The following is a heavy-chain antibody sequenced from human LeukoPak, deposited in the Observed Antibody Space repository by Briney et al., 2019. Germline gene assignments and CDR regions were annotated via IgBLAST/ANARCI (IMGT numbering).Heavy chain of an antibody. J-gene: IGHJ4*02. CDR1: GFTVSSNY. V-gene: IGHV3-53*01. D-gene: IGHD6-19*01. CDR3: ARVGYSSGWGGFDY. CDR2: IYSGGST. Sequence: GGSLRLSCAASGFTVSSNYMSWVRQAPGKGLEWVSVIYSGGSTYYADSVKGRFTISRDNSKNTLYLQMNSLRAEDTAVYYCARVGYSSGWGGFDYWGQGTLVTVSS.